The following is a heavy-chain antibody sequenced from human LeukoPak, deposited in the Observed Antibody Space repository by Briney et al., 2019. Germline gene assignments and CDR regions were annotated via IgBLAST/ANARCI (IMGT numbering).Heavy chain of an antibody. J-gene: IGHJ4*02. V-gene: IGHV4-59*01. CDR1: GGSISSYY. D-gene: IGHD3-10*01. CDR2: INYSGST. Sequence: SETLSLTCTVSGGSISSYYWSWIRQPPGKGLEWIGYINYSGSTNYNPSLKSRVTISVDTSKNQFSLKLSSVTAADTAVYYCASRSPRGFGELHFDYWGQGTLVTVSS. CDR3: ASRSPRGFGELHFDY.